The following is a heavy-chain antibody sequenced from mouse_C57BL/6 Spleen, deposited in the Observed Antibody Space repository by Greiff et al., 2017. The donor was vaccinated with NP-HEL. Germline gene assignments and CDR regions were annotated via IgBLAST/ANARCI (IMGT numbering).Heavy chain of an antibody. CDR2: ISSGGDYI. J-gene: IGHJ3*01. D-gene: IGHD1-1*02. CDR1: GFTFSSYA. CDR3: TRDRWLGGFAY. V-gene: IGHV5-9-1*02. Sequence: ESGEGLVKPGGSLKLSCAASGFTFSSYAMSWVRQTPEKRLEWVAYISSGGDYIYYADTVKGRFTISRDNARNTLYLQMSSLKSEDTAMYYCTRDRWLGGFAYWGQGTLVTVSA.